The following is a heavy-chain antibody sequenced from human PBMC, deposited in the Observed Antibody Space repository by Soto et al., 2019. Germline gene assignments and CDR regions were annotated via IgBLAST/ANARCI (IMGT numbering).Heavy chain of an antibody. V-gene: IGHV1-69*13. Sequence: SVKVSCKASGGTFSSYAISWVRQAPGQGLEWMGGIIPIFGTANYAQKFQGRVTITADESTSTAYMELSSLRSEDTAVYYCTMIVVASGAFDIWGQGTMVTVS. D-gene: IGHD3-22*01. CDR1: GGTFSSYA. CDR2: IIPIFGTA. J-gene: IGHJ3*02. CDR3: TMIVVASGAFDI.